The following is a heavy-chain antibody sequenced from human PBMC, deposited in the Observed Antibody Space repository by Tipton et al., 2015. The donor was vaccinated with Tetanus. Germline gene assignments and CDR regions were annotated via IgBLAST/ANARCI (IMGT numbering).Heavy chain of an antibody. V-gene: IGHV4-39*01. D-gene: IGHD4-17*01. CDR1: GASISSNTYY. CDR3: ARGGDPGYFDF. J-gene: IGHJ4*02. Sequence: TLSLTCTVSGASISSNTYYWGWIRQPPGKGLEWIASVSYSGSTYYNPSLKSRVTMSLDTSKNQFSVRLTSVTAADTAVYYCARGGDPGYFDFWGQGILVTVSS. CDR2: VSYSGST.